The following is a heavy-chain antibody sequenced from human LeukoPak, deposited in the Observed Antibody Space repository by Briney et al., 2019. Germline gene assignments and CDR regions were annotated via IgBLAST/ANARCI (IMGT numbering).Heavy chain of an antibody. CDR2: INSDGSST. J-gene: IGHJ4*02. D-gene: IGHD1-26*01. Sequence: HPGGSLRLSCAASGFTFSSYWMRWVRQAPGKRLVFVSRINSDGSSTRFADSVKGRFTIARDTAKNTRYLQMNGLRAEDPAVYYCVRDIVGATGFDYWGQGTLVTVSS. CDR3: VRDIVGATGFDY. CDR1: GFTFSSYW. V-gene: IGHV3-74*01.